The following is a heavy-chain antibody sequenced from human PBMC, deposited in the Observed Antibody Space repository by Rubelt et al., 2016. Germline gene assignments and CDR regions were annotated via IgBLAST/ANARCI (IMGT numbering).Heavy chain of an antibody. CDR2: ISAYKGNP. CDR1: GYTFTSYG. D-gene: IGHD6-19*01. CDR3: ARDKEWLATRGFQNWFDP. V-gene: IGHV1-18*01. Sequence: QVQLVQSGAEVKKPGASVKVSCKASGYTFTSYGISWVRQAPGQGLGWLGWISAYKGNPNYAQKLQCRVTMTTDTSTSTAYMELRSLRSDDTAVYYCARDKEWLATRGFQNWFDPWGQGTLVTVSS. J-gene: IGHJ5*02.